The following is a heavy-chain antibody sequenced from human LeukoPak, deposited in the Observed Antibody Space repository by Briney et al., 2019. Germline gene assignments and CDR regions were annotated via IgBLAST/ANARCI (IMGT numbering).Heavy chain of an antibody. CDR3: ARAVVAAEKFYYYYYMDV. J-gene: IGHJ6*03. Sequence: GGSLRLSCAASGFTFSSYSMNWVRQAPGKGLEWVSSISSSSSYIYYADSVKGRFTISRDNAKNSLYLQMNSLRAEDTAVYYCARAVVAAEKFYYYYYMDVWGEGTTVTVSS. D-gene: IGHD2-15*01. CDR2: ISSSSSYI. V-gene: IGHV3-21*01. CDR1: GFTFSSYS.